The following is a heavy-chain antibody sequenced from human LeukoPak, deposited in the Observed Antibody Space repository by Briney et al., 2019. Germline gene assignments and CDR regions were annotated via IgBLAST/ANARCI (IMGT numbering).Heavy chain of an antibody. V-gene: IGHV1-69*05. J-gene: IGHJ6*02. Sequence: SVKVSCKASGGTFISYAISWVRQAPGQGLEWMGGIIPIFGTANYAQKFQGRVTMTRDTSTSTVYMELSSLRSEDTAVYYCAREGFPPKISDFWSGLGPYYYYGMDVWGQGTTVTVSS. CDR1: GGTFISYA. D-gene: IGHD3-3*01. CDR3: AREGFPPKISDFWSGLGPYYYYGMDV. CDR2: IIPIFGTA.